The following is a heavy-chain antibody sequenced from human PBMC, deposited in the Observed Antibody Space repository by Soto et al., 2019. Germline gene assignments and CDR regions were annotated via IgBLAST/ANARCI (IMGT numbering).Heavy chain of an antibody. D-gene: IGHD6-13*01. CDR2: ISAYNGNT. J-gene: IGHJ6*02. V-gene: IGHV1-18*01. CDR1: GYTFTSYG. CDR3: ARGHRSSWRTGMDV. Sequence: GASALAFINASGYTFTSYGICWVRQPPGQGLVGMGWISAYNGNTNYAQTLQGRVTMTTDTSKSTAYLELRTLRSADTAVYYCARGHRSSWRTGMDVWGQGTTVTVSS.